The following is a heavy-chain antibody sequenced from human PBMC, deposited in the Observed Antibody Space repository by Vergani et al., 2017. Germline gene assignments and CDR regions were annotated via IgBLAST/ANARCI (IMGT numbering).Heavy chain of an antibody. J-gene: IGHJ6*02. CDR3: AKDRAMVRGGDYYYYGMDV. CDR2: ISYDGSNK. V-gene: IGHV3-30*18. CDR1: GFTFSSYG. D-gene: IGHD3-10*01. Sequence: VQLVESGGGLVKPGGSLRLSCAASGFTFSSYGMHWVRQAPGKGLEWVAVISYDGSNKYYADSVKGRFTISRDNSKNTLYLQMNSLRAEDTAVYYCAKDRAMVRGGDYYYYGMDVWGQGTTVTVSS.